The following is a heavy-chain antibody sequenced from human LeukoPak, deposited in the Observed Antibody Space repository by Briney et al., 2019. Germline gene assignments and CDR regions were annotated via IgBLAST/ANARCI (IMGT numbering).Heavy chain of an antibody. D-gene: IGHD3-22*01. J-gene: IGHJ4*02. Sequence: SETLSLTCTVSGGSISSSSYYWGWIRQPPGKGLEWIGSIYYSGSTYYNPSLKSRVTISVDTSKNQFSLKLSSVTAADTAVYYCANLYYYDSSGYYFDYWGQGTLVTVPS. CDR1: GGSISSSSYY. V-gene: IGHV4-39*07. CDR3: ANLYYYDSSGYYFDY. CDR2: IYYSGST.